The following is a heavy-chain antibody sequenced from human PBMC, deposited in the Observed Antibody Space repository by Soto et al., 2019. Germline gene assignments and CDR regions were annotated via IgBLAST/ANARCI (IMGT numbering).Heavy chain of an antibody. J-gene: IGHJ6*02. CDR2: IIPIFGTA. V-gene: IGHV1-69*12. CDR1: GGTFSSYA. Sequence: QVQLVQSGAEVKKPGSSVKVSCKASGGTFSSYAISWVRQAPGQGLEWMGGIIPIFGTANYAQKFQGRVTITADESTSTAYMELSSLRSEDTAAYYCARLLGYCISTSCYYYGMDVWGQGTTVTVSS. CDR3: ARLLGYCISTSCYYYGMDV. D-gene: IGHD2-2*01.